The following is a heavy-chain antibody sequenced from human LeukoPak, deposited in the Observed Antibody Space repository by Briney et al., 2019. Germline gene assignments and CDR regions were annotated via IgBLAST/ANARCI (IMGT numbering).Heavy chain of an antibody. CDR1: GFGVSRYA. J-gene: IGHJ4*02. Sequence: GGSLRLSCAASGFGVSRYAMSWVRQVPGKGLEWVSSITNNNGKTYYADSVKGRFSIPRDESENTVYLQMNSLRVEDTAIYFCAKDHPSSGWPTFEYWGQGTRVTVSP. CDR3: AKDHPSSGWPTFEY. CDR2: ITNNNGKT. V-gene: IGHV3-23*01. D-gene: IGHD6-19*01.